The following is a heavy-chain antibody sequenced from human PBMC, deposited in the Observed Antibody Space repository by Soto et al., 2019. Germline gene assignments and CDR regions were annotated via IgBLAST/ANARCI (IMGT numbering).Heavy chain of an antibody. D-gene: IGHD3-10*01. CDR3: ARGVTMVRGVIHTPYFDY. V-gene: IGHV4-31*03. CDR1: GGSISSGGYY. CDR2: IYYSGST. J-gene: IGHJ4*02. Sequence: QVQLQESGPGLVKPSQTLSLTCTVSGGSISSGGYYWSWIRQHPGKRLEWIGYIYYSGSTYYNPSLSSRVTVSVDTSKNQFSLKLSSVTAADTAVYYCARGVTMVRGVIHTPYFDYWGQGTLVTVSS.